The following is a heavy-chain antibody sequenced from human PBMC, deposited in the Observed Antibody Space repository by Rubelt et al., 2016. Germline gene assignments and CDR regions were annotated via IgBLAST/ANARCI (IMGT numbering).Heavy chain of an antibody. CDR1: GFTFSTYA. J-gene: IGHJ3*02. CDR2: ISYQGTGK. CDR3: ANPERQISSRAFDT. D-gene: IGHD6-25*01. V-gene: IGHV3-30*18. Sequence: VQLLESGGGLVQPGGSLRLSCAASGFTFSTYAMSWVRQAPGKGLEWVAVISYQGTGKYYADSVKGRFTVSRDNSRNTLFLEMNNLGLEDTGVYYCANPERQISSRAFDTWGQGTTVTVSS.